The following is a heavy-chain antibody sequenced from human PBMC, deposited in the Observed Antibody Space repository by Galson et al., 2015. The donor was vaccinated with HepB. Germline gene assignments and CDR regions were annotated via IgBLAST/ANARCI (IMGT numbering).Heavy chain of an antibody. CDR1: GFTVSSNY. J-gene: IGHJ4*02. D-gene: IGHD3-10*01. V-gene: IGHV3-66*01. Sequence: SLRLSCAASGFTVSSNYMSWVRQAPGKGLEWVSVIYSGGSTYYADSVKGRFTISRDNSKNTLYLQMNSLRAEDTAVYYCARLDGSGSYYGGYFDYWGQGTLVTVSS. CDR3: ARLDGSGSYYGGYFDY. CDR2: IYSGGST.